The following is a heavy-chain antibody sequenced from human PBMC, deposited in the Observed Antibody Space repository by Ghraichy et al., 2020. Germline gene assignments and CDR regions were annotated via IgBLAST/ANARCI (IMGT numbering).Heavy chain of an antibody. J-gene: IGHJ4*02. Sequence: SGPTLVKPTQTLTLTCTFFGFSLSTSGVGVGWIRQPPGKALEWLALIYLDGDKRYSPSLKTRLTITKDTSKNQVVLTMTNMDPWETAKNYFAHPAEYAYGDRWGLGLGGWGHYFDYWGQGALVTVSS. CDR2: IYLDGDK. CDR1: GFSLSTSGVG. V-gene: IGHV2-5*02. CDR3: AHPAEYAYGDRWGLGLGGWGHYFDY. D-gene: IGHD4-17*01.